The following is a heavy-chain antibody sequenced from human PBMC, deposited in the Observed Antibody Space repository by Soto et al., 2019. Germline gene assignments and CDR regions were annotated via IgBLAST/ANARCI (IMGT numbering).Heavy chain of an antibody. CDR3: ARDLNWNNVLGFDS. J-gene: IGHJ4*02. CDR2: VSTYSEHT. Sequence: QLVQSGDEVKTPGASVKLSCRASGYIFNSVGISWLRQVPGQGLEWMGWVSTYSEHTKSVQKFQDRVTLTADTSTSTVHMELRSLRSADTAVYYCARDLNWNNVLGFDSWGQGTLVTVSS. D-gene: IGHD1-20*01. CDR1: GYIFNSVG. V-gene: IGHV1-18*04.